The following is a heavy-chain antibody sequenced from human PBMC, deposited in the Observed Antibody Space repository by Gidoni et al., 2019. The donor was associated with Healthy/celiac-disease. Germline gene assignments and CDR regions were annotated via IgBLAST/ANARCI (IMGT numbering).Heavy chain of an antibody. V-gene: IGHV4-59*08. CDR1: GGSISSYY. CDR3: ARQSYCSGGSCSHVDY. Sequence: QVQLQESGPGLVKPSETLSLTCTVPGGSISSYYWSWIRQPPGKGLEWIGYIYYSGSTNYNPSLKSRVTISVDTYKNQFSLKLSSVTAADTVVYYCARQSYCSGGSCSHVDYWGQGTLVTVSS. D-gene: IGHD2-15*01. CDR2: IYYSGST. J-gene: IGHJ4*02.